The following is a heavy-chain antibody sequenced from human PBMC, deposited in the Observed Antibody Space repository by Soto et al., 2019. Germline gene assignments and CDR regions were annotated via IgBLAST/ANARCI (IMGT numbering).Heavy chain of an antibody. Sequence: GGSLRLSCAASGFTFSSYGMHWVRQAPGKGLEWVAVIWYDGSNKYYADSVKGRFTISRDNSKNTLYLQMNSLRAEYTAVYYCARGPDYYPLGSGADYWGQGTLVTVSS. V-gene: IGHV3-33*01. CDR2: IWYDGSNK. CDR3: ARGPDYYPLGSGADY. D-gene: IGHD3-10*01. CDR1: GFTFSSYG. J-gene: IGHJ4*02.